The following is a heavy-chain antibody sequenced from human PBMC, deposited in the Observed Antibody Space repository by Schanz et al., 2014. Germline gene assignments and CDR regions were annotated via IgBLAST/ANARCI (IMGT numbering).Heavy chain of an antibody. D-gene: IGHD2-2*01. CDR3: AKDSCSSTTCYGYGMDV. CDR1: GFTFGSYG. V-gene: IGHV3-23*01. J-gene: IGHJ6*02. CDR2: ISGGGGTR. Sequence: EVQLLDSGGGLVQPGGSLRLSCAASGFTFGSYGMSWVRQGPGKGLEWVSGISGGGGTRNYADSVKGRFTVFRDNSKRTLYLEINDPRAEDTAVYYCAKDSCSSTTCYGYGMDVWGQGSTVTVSS.